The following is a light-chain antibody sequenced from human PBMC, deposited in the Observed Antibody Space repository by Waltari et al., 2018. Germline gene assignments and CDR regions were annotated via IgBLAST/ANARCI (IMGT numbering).Light chain of an antibody. J-gene: IGLJ1*01. CDR1: SSDVGDYDF. CDR3: CSYAGTYINYV. Sequence: QSALTQPRSVSGSPGQSVTISCTGTSSDVGDYDFVSWYQHHPDKAPKLIIYDVNKRPSVVPDRISGSKSDNTASLTISGLQAEDEADYYCCSYAGTYINYVFGSGTTVTVL. CDR2: DVN. V-gene: IGLV2-11*01.